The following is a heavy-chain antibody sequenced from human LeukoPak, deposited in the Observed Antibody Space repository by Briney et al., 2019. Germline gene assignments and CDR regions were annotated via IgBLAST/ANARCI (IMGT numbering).Heavy chain of an antibody. CDR2: IYRSGSA. Sequence: PSETLSLTCNVSGDSVTSESFYWAWIRQPPGKGPEWIGTIYRSGSAYYNPSLKSRVTISVDTSKNQFSLKLSSVTAADTAVYYCARGGWFGELFRFDPWGQGTLVTVSS. CDR3: ARGGWFGELFRFDP. D-gene: IGHD3-10*01. V-gene: IGHV4-39*07. J-gene: IGHJ5*02. CDR1: GDSVTSESFY.